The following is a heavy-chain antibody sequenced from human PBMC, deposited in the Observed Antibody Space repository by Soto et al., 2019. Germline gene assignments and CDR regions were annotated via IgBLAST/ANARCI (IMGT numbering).Heavy chain of an antibody. V-gene: IGHV3-30-3*01. CDR1: GFTFSSYA. D-gene: IGHD1-1*01. J-gene: IGHJ6*02. CDR2: ISYDGSNK. Sequence: QVQLVESGGGVVQPGRSLRLSCAASGFTFSSYAMHWVRQAPGKGLERVAVISYDGSNKYYADSVKGRFTISRDNSKNTLYLQMNSLRAEDTAVYYCARDRINDPTLYYYYGMDVWGQGTTVTVSS. CDR3: ARDRINDPTLYYYYGMDV.